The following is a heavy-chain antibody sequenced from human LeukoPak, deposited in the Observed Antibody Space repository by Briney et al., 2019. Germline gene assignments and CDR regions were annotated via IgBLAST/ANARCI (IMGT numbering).Heavy chain of an antibody. J-gene: IGHJ6*03. CDR1: GFTFSSYG. V-gene: IGHV3-30*02. Sequence: GGSLRLSCAASGFTFSSYGMHWVRQAPGKGLEWVAFIRYDGSNKYYADSVKGRFTISRDNSKNTLYLQMNSLRAEDTAVYYCARGRKVCSSTSCSNYYYMDVWGKGTTVTVSS. CDR3: ARGRKVCSSTSCSNYYYMDV. CDR2: IRYDGSNK. D-gene: IGHD2-2*01.